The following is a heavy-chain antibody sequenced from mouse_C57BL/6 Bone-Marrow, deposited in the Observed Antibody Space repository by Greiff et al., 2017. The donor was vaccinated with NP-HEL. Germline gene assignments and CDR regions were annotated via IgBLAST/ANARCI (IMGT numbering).Heavy chain of an antibody. CDR1: GYTFTSYW. D-gene: IGHD1-1*01. J-gene: IGHJ1*03. CDR3: ASYYGSSPGWYFDV. V-gene: IGHV1-55*01. Sequence: VQLQQPGAELVKPGASVKMSCKASGYTFTSYWITWVKQRPGQGLEWIGDIYPGSGSTNYNEKFKSKATLTVDTSSSTAYMQLSSLTSEDSAVYYCASYYGSSPGWYFDVWGTGTTVTVSS. CDR2: IYPGSGST.